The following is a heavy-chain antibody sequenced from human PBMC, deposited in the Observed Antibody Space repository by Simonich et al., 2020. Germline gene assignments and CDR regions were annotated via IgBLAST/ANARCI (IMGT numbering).Heavy chain of an antibody. CDR2: INNSGSN. CDR3: ARGKGWKNAFDI. Sequence: QVQLQQWGAGLLKPSETLSLTCAVYGGSFSGYYWSWIRQPPGKGLEWIGEINNSGSNNYDPSLRSRVTISVDTSKNPFSLKLSAVTAADTAVYYCARGKGWKNAFDIWGQGTMVTVSS. D-gene: IGHD1-1*01. J-gene: IGHJ3*02. V-gene: IGHV4-34*01. CDR1: GGSFSGYY.